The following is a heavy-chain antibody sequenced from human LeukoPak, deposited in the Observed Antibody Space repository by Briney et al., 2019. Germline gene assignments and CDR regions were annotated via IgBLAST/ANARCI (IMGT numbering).Heavy chain of an antibody. D-gene: IGHD6-19*01. CDR2: ISGSGGST. CDR1: GFTFSSYA. CDR3: AKAPTGQWLATRWFDP. J-gene: IGHJ5*02. V-gene: IGHV3-23*01. Sequence: QPGGSLRLSCAASGFTFSSYAMSRVRQAPGKGLEWVSAISGSGGSTYYADSVKGRFTISRDNSKNTLYLQMNSLRAEDTAVYYCAKAPTGQWLATRWFDPWGQGTLVTVSS.